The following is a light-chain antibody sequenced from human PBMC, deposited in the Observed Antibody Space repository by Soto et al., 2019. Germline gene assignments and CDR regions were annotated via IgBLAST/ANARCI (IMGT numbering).Light chain of an antibody. Sequence: EVVLTQSPGTLSLSPGERATLSCRASENVSNNYLAWYQQKPGQAPRLIIFGSSDRAAGIPDRFSGSGSGTDLTLTISILEPEDFAVYYCQQYGSSPPYTFGQGPKLEIK. J-gene: IGKJ2*01. CDR2: GSS. V-gene: IGKV3-20*01. CDR1: ENVSNNY. CDR3: QQYGSSPPYT.